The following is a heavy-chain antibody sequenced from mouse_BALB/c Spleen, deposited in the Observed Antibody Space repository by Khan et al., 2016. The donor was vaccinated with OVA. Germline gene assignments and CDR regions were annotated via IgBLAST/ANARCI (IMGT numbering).Heavy chain of an antibody. CDR2: IDPANGNT. CDR1: GFNIKDTY. V-gene: IGHV14-3*02. D-gene: IGHD1-1*01. Sequence: VQLQQSGAELVKPGASVKLSCTLSGFNIKDTYMHWVKQRPEQGLEWIGRIDPANGNTKYDPKFQGKATITADTSSTTAYLQLSSLTSEDTAVYYCATYYYGSSRYFDYWGQGTTLTVSS. CDR3: ATYYYGSSRYFDY. J-gene: IGHJ2*01.